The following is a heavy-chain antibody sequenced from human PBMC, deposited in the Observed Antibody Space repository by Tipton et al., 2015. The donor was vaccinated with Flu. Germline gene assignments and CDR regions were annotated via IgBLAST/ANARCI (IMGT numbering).Heavy chain of an antibody. CDR2: INQDATKR. CDR1: GFTFSTYW. D-gene: IGHD3-16*01. J-gene: IGHJ4*02. CDR3: ARLGLPDF. Sequence: SLRLSCAASGFTFSTYWMSWVRQAPGKGLEWLANINQDATKRYYVNSVKGRFTVSRDNAKNSLFLQMTSLRAEDTAVYFCARLGLPDFWGQGTLVTVSS. V-gene: IGHV3-7*01.